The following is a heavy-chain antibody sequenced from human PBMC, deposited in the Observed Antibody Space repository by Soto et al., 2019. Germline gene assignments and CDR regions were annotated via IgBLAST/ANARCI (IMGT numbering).Heavy chain of an antibody. J-gene: IGHJ4*02. CDR3: ARYGYGYFDY. V-gene: IGHV4-59*01. CDR2: IYYSGST. CDR1: GGSISSYY. D-gene: IGHD5-12*01. Sequence: QVQLQESGPGLVKPSETLSLTCTVSGGSISSYYWSWIRQPPGKGLEWIGYIYYSGSTNYNPSLKIRVTISVDTSKNQFSLKLSSVTAADTAVYYCARYGYGYFDYWGQGTLVTVSS.